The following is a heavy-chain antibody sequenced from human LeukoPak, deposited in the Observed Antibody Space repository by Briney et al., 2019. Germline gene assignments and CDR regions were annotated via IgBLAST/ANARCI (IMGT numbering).Heavy chain of an antibody. CDR3: ARDSRGGSGSYYNRGGFDY. CDR2: IYSGVST. Sequence: PGGSLRLSCAASGFSVSSNYMSWVRQAPGKGLEWVSVIYSGVSTYYADSVKGRFTISRDNSKNTLYLQMSSLRAEDTAVYYCARDSRGGSGSYYNRGGFDYWGQGTLVPVSS. J-gene: IGHJ4*02. CDR1: GFSVSSNY. V-gene: IGHV3-53*01. D-gene: IGHD3-10*01.